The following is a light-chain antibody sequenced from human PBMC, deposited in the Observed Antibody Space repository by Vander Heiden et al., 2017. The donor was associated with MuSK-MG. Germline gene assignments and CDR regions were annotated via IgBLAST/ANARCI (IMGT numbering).Light chain of an antibody. CDR1: QSVSTY. CDR3: QQRGNWPLFT. J-gene: IGKJ3*01. V-gene: IGKV3-11*01. CDR2: DAS. Sequence: PGERATLSCRASQSVSTYLAWYQQKPGQAPRLLIYDASVRATGIPARFSGSGSGTDFTRTISSLEPEDFAVYYCQQRGNWPLFTFGPGTKVDIK.